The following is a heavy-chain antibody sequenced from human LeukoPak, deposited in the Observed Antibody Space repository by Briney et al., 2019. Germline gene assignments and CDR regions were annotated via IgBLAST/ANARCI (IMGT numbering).Heavy chain of an antibody. Sequence: GASVKVSCKASGYIFTSYYMYWVRQAPGQGLEWMGIINPSGGSIRYAQKFQGRVTMTRDTSTSTVYMELSSLRSEDTAVHYCAKDFWSGYSSSYWGQGTLVTVSS. J-gene: IGHJ4*02. V-gene: IGHV1-46*01. D-gene: IGHD3-3*01. CDR3: AKDFWSGYSSSY. CDR1: GYIFTSYY. CDR2: INPSGGSI.